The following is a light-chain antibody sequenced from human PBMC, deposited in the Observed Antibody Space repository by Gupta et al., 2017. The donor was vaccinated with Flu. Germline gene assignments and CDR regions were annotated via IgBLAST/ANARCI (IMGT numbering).Light chain of an antibody. CDR1: SNNVGNQG. CDR3: SAWDSSLNEAV. V-gene: IGLV10-54*04. Sequence: NSNNVGNQGAAGPQQHQGHPPKVLADRNNDRPSGIAESFSSSRSGNTASLTMTGLRPEDEADDYCSAWDSSLNEAVFGGGTKVTVL. J-gene: IGLJ3*02. CDR2: RNN.